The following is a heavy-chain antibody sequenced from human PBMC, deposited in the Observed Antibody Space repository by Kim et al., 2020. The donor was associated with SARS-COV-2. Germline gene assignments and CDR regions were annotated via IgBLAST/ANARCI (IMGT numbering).Heavy chain of an antibody. Sequence: GGSLRLSCAASGFTFRNYALHWVRQAPGKGLEWVSVLFGGDSAYYADFVKGRFTISRHISKNTVSLQMNTLRAADTALYYCVRIFGVTIWYFDRWGQGTLVAVSS. CDR2: LFGGDSA. CDR3: VRIFGVTIWYFDR. CDR1: GFTFRNYA. D-gene: IGHD3-3*01. J-gene: IGHJ4*02. V-gene: IGHV3-53*01.